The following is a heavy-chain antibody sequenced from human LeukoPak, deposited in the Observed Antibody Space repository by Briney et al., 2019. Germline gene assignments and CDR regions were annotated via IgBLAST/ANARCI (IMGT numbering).Heavy chain of an antibody. Sequence: PSETLSLTCSVSGDSISGSSYYWGWIRQPPGKGLEWIGSIYYSGSTYYNPSLKSRVTISVDTSKNQFSLKLSSVTAADTAVYYCAREMEEKSFSFGELRKNYYYYMDVWGKGTTVTVSS. D-gene: IGHD3-10*01. CDR2: IYYSGST. J-gene: IGHJ6*03. CDR3: AREMEEKSFSFGELRKNYYYYMDV. CDR1: GDSISGSSYY. V-gene: IGHV4-39*07.